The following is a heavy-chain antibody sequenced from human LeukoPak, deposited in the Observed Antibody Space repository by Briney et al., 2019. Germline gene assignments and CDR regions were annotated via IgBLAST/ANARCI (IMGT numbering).Heavy chain of an antibody. V-gene: IGHV4-38-2*02. D-gene: IGHD3-3*01. CDR2: IYHSGST. Sequence: SETLSLTCTVSGYSISSGYYWGWIRQPPGKGLEWIGSIYHSGSTYYNPSLKSRVTISVDTSKNQFSLKLSSGTAADTAVYYCARSLNDLWTTSFNYWGQGTLVTVSS. CDR3: ARSLNDLWTTSFNY. J-gene: IGHJ4*02. CDR1: GYSISSGYY.